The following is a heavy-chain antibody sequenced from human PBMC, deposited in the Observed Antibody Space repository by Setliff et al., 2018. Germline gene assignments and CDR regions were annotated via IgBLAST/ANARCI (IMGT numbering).Heavy chain of an antibody. J-gene: IGHJ4*02. Sequence: PGGSLRLSCEASGLNFNNAWMSWVRQAPGKGLEWVSGINWDGRSIGYADSVKGRFTISRDNAKNSLYLQMNSLRVEDTALYHCVRLGTVAAGDWGQGTLVTVSS. D-gene: IGHD6-19*01. CDR1: GLNFNNAW. CDR3: VRLGTVAAGD. V-gene: IGHV3-20*01. CDR2: INWDGRSI.